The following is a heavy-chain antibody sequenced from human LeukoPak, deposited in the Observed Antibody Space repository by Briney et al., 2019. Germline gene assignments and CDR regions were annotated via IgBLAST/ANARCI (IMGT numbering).Heavy chain of an antibody. Sequence: SETLSLTCTVSGGSISSYYWSWIRQPPGKGLEWIGYIYYSGSTNYNPSLKSRVTISVDTSKNQFSLKLSSVTAADTAVYYCASHADEKIVVVPAAIIDYWGQGTLVTVSS. V-gene: IGHV4-59*08. CDR2: IYYSGST. D-gene: IGHD2-2*01. J-gene: IGHJ4*02. CDR1: GGSISSYY. CDR3: ASHADEKIVVVPAAIIDY.